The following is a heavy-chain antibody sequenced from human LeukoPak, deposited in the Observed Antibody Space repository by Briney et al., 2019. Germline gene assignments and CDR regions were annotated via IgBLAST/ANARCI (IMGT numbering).Heavy chain of an antibody. V-gene: IGHV4-34*01. CDR2: INHSGST. CDR1: GGSFSGYY. J-gene: IGHJ4*02. Sequence: SETLSLTCAVYGGSFSGYYWSWIRQPPGKGLEWIGEINHSGSTNFNPSLKSRVTISVDTSKNQFSLKLSSVTAADTAVYYCAREYYYGSGSYQFDYWGQGTLVTVSS. D-gene: IGHD3-10*01. CDR3: AREYYYGSGSYQFDY.